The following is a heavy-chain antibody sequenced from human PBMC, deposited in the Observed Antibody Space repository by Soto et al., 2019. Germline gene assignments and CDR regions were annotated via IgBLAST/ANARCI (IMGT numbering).Heavy chain of an antibody. CDR3: ARRRAVACTMGYFDY. CDR1: GASISSSAYY. D-gene: IGHD6-19*01. J-gene: IGHJ4*02. V-gene: IGHV4-39*01. Sequence: QLQLQESGPGLVKPSETLSLTCTVSGASISSSAYYWGWIRQPPGKGLEWIGTIKYSGTTYSNPSLNSRITISVDTSKKQFSLKLNSVTAADTAVYHCARRRAVACTMGYFDYWGQGTLVTVSS. CDR2: IKYSGTT.